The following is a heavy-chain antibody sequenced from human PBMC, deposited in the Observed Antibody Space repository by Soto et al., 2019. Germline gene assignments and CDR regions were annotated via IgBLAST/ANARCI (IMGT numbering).Heavy chain of an antibody. V-gene: IGHV3-23*01. D-gene: IGHD6-19*01. CDR1: GFTFSSYA. J-gene: IGHJ4*02. CDR2: ISGSGATT. CDR3: ARAVAGDFDY. Sequence: GGSLRLSCAASGFTFSSYAMNWVRQAPGKGLEWVSTISGSGATTYYPDSVKGRFTISRDNSKSTLYLQMNSLRAEDTAVYYCARAVAGDFDYWGQGTLVTVSS.